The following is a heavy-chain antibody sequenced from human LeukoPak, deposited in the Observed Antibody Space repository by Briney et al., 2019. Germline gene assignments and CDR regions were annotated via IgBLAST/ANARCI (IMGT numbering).Heavy chain of an antibody. Sequence: SETLSLTCAVYGGSFSGYYWSWIRQPPGKGLEWIGEINHSGSTNYNPSLKSRVTISVDTSKNQFSLKLSSVTAADTAVYYCARHGSSGMDVWGKGTTVTISS. CDR3: ARHGSSGMDV. CDR1: GGSFSGYY. V-gene: IGHV4-34*01. J-gene: IGHJ6*03. CDR2: INHSGST. D-gene: IGHD6-19*01.